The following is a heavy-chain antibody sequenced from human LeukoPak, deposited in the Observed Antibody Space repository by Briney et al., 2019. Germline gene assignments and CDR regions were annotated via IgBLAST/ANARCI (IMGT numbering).Heavy chain of an antibody. CDR3: ARDPHIVVVTAPHAFDI. V-gene: IGHV1-18*04. CDR2: ISAYNGNT. D-gene: IGHD2-21*02. Sequence: ASVKVSCKASGYTFASYYMHWVRQAPGQGLEWMGWISAYNGNTNYAQKLQGRVTMTTDTSTSTAYMELRSLRSDDTAVYYCARDPHIVVVTAPHAFDIWGQGTMVTVSS. J-gene: IGHJ3*02. CDR1: GYTFASYY.